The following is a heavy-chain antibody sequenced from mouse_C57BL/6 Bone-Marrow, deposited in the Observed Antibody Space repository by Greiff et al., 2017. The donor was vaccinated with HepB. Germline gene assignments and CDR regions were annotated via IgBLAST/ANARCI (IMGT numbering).Heavy chain of an antibody. CDR2: INPYNGDT. D-gene: IGHD2-3*01. CDR3: ARGWLLRGWYFDV. Sequence: EVQLVESGPELVKPGDSVKISCKASGYSFTGYFMNWVMQSHGKSLEWIGRINPYNGDTFYNQKFKGKATLTVDKSSSTAHMELRSLTSEDSAVYYCARGWLLRGWYFDVWGTGTTVTVSS. V-gene: IGHV1-20*01. J-gene: IGHJ1*03. CDR1: GYSFTGYF.